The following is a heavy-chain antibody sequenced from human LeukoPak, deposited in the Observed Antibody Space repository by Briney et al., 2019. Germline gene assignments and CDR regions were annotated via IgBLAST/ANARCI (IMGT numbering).Heavy chain of an antibody. CDR2: INHSGST. CDR3: ARGRFVGAPPYYLDY. J-gene: IGHJ4*02. Sequence: SETLSLTCAVYGGSFSGYYWSWIRQPPGKGLEWIGEINHSGSTNYNPSLKSRVTISVDTSKNQFSLKLSSVTAADTAVYYCARGRFVGAPPYYLDYWGQGTLVTVSS. CDR1: GGSFSGYY. D-gene: IGHD1-26*01. V-gene: IGHV4-34*01.